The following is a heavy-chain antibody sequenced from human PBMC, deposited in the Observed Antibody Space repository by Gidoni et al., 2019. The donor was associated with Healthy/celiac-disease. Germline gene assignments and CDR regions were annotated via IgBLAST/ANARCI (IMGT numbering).Heavy chain of an antibody. J-gene: IGHJ6*02. CDR3: AREGGVGRWYSGQYYYYGMDV. V-gene: IGHV1-2*02. CDR2: INPNSGGT. Sequence: QVQLVQSGAEVKKPGASVKVSCKASGYTFTGYYMHWVRQAPGQGLEWMGWINPNSGGTNYAQKFQGRVTMTRDTSISTAYMELSRLRSDDTAVYYCAREGGVGRWYSGQYYYYGMDVWGQGTTVTVSS. D-gene: IGHD1-26*01. CDR1: GYTFTGYY.